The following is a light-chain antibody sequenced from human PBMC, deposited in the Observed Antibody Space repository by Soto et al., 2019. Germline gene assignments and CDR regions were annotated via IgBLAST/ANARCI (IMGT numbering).Light chain of an antibody. CDR1: QSVNSR. CDR2: GAS. J-gene: IGKJ1*01. Sequence: EIVLTQSPATLSVSPGERATLHCRASQSVNSRLAWYQHKPGQAPRLLISGASSRATGIPDRFSGSGSATDFTLTISRLEPEDFALYYCQHYGRSPITFGQGTKVDIK. CDR3: QHYGRSPIT. V-gene: IGKV3-20*01.